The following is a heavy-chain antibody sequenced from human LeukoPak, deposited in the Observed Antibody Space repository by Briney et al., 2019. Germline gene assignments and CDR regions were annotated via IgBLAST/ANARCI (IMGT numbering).Heavy chain of an antibody. CDR1: GGTFSSYA. Sequence: ASVKVSCKASGGTFSSYAISWVRQAPGQGLEWMGGIIPIFGTASYAQKFQGRVTITTDESTSTAYMELSSLRSEDTAVYYCARHRSRDLWFGELRYYYMDVWGKGTTVTVSS. V-gene: IGHV1-69*05. J-gene: IGHJ6*03. D-gene: IGHD3-10*01. CDR2: IIPIFGTA. CDR3: ARHRSRDLWFGELRYYYMDV.